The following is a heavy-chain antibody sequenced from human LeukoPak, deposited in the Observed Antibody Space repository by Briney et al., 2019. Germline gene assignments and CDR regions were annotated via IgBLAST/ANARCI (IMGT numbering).Heavy chain of an antibody. J-gene: IGHJ4*02. CDR3: ARDRYSSGWQGGFDY. V-gene: IGHV3-21*01. CDR1: GFTFSSYS. D-gene: IGHD6-19*01. Sequence: GGSLRLSCAASGFTFSSYSMNWVRPAPGKGLDGVACISSSSSYIYYADSVKGRFTISRDNAKNSLYLQMNSLRAEDTAVYYCARDRYSSGWQGGFDYWGQGTLVTVSS. CDR2: ISSSSSYI.